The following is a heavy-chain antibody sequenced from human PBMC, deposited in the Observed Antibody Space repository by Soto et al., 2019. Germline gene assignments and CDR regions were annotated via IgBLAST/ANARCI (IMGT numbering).Heavy chain of an antibody. J-gene: IGHJ6*03. V-gene: IGHV4-59*01. Sequence: SETLSLTCTVSGGSISSYYWSWIRQPPGKGLEWIGYIYYSGSTNYNPSLKSRVTISVDRSKNRFSLKLSSVTAADTAVYYCASTSLPGIAAAPDLIHPNYYYYYMDVWGKGTTVTVSS. CDR3: ASTSLPGIAAAPDLIHPNYYYYYMDV. CDR1: GGSISSYY. D-gene: IGHD6-13*01. CDR2: IYYSGST.